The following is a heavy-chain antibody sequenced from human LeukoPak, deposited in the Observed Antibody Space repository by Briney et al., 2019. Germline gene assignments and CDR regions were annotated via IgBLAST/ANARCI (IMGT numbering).Heavy chain of an antibody. D-gene: IGHD2-2*02. J-gene: IGHJ5*02. CDR3: ARESVVVPAAISPKWFDP. CDR2: INHSGST. CDR1: GGSFSGYY. Sequence: SETLSLTCAVYGGSFSGYYWSWIRQPPGKGLEWIGEINHSGSTNYNPSLKSRVTISVDTSKNQFSLKLSSATAADTAVYYCARESVVVPAAISPKWFDPWGQGTLVTVSS. V-gene: IGHV4-34*01.